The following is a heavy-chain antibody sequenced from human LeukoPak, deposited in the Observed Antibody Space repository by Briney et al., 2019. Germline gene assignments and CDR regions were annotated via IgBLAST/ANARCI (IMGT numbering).Heavy chain of an antibody. CDR1: GFTFSRYW. CDR2: INQDAREI. Sequence: GGSLRLSCAAAGFTFSRYWMNWYRQAPGKGLEWVGNINQDAREINYVDSVKGRFTISRDNAKNSMYLQMNNMRDEDTALYYCARGGSFVHNRRFDYWGQGALVTVSS. CDR3: ARGGSFVHNRRFDY. J-gene: IGHJ4*02. D-gene: IGHD6-13*01. V-gene: IGHV3-7*01.